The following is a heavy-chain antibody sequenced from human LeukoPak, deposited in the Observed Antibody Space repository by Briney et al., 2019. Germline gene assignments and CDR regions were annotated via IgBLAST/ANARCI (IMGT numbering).Heavy chain of an antibody. CDR3: AKAGGLLAPTGEWRRVGSFFDY. CDR2: ISYDGSNK. D-gene: IGHD3-16*01. CDR1: GFTFSSYG. J-gene: IGHJ4*02. Sequence: PGRSLRLSCAASGFTFSSYGMHWVRQAPGKGLEWVAVISYDGSNKYYADSVKGRFTISRDNSKNTLYLQMNSLRAEDTAVYYCAKAGGLLAPTGEWRRVGSFFDYWGQGTLVTVSS. V-gene: IGHV3-30*18.